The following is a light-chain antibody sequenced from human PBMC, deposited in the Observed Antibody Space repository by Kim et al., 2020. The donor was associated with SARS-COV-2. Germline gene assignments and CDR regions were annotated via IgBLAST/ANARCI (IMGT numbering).Light chain of an antibody. J-gene: IGKJ2*01. CDR1: QSSGSS. V-gene: IGKV3-11*01. CDR2: DAF. CDR3: QQRSNWYT. Sequence: LSLSPGEGATPSCRASQSSGSSLAWYQHKPGQAPRLLIYDAFNRATGIPARFSGSGSGTDFTLTISSLEPEDFAVYYCQQRSNWYTFGQGTKLEI.